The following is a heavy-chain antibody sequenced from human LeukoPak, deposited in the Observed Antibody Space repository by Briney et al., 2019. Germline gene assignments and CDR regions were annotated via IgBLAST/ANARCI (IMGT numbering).Heavy chain of an antibody. CDR3: ARHSLPNYDILTGYYMP. Sequence: SETLSLTCAVYGGSFSGYYWGWIRQPPGKGLEWIGSIYYSGSTYYNPSLKSRVTISVDTSKNQFSLKLSTVTAADTAVYYCARHSLPNYDILTGYYMPWGQGTLVTVSS. V-gene: IGHV4-39*01. J-gene: IGHJ5*02. CDR1: GGSFSGYY. D-gene: IGHD3-9*01. CDR2: IYYSGST.